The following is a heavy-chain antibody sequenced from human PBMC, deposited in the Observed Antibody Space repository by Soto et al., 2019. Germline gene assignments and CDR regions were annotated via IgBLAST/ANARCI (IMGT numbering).Heavy chain of an antibody. V-gene: IGHV3-21*01. CDR3: ARSDCTSTSCYVVWFDP. Sequence: EVQLVESGGGLVKPRGSLRLSCAASGFSFSNYGMNWVRQAPGKGLEWVSSISSSSSYISYADSVKGRFTISRDNAKNSVYLRMNSLRAEDTAVYYCARSDCTSTSCYVVWFDPWGQGTLVTVSS. D-gene: IGHD2-2*01. CDR2: ISSSSSYI. CDR1: GFSFSNYG. J-gene: IGHJ5*02.